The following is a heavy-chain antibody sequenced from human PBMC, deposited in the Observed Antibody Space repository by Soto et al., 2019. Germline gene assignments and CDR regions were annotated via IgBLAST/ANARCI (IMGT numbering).Heavy chain of an antibody. D-gene: IGHD3-22*01. V-gene: IGHV3-21*01. J-gene: IGHJ3*02. CDR1: GFPFSSYS. CDR3: ARDLGYYDSSGRRSAFDI. Sequence: GGSLIVSCAASGFPFSSYSMNWVRQAPGKGLEWVSSISSSSSYIYYADSVKGRFTISRDNAKNSLYLQMNSLRAEDTAVYYCARDLGYYDSSGRRSAFDIWGQGTMVTVSS. CDR2: ISSSSSYI.